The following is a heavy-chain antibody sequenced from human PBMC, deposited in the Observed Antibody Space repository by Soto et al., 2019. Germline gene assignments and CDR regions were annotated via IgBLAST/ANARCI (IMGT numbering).Heavy chain of an antibody. Sequence: QVQLVQSGAEVKKPGASVKVSCKASGYTFTSYGINWVRQAPGQGLEWMGWISTYKGNTKYAEKLQGRVTMTTDTPTTTAYVECRSVPSDEPAVYYCASGSGTSSEGSLSDSWGQGTLVTISS. CDR1: GYTFTSYG. D-gene: IGHD1-1*01. J-gene: IGHJ4*02. CDR3: ASGSGTSSEGSLSDS. V-gene: IGHV1-18*01. CDR2: ISTYKGNT.